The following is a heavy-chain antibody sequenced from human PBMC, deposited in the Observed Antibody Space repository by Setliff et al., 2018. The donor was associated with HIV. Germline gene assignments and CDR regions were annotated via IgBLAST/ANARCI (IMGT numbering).Heavy chain of an antibody. V-gene: IGHV1-2*02. J-gene: IGHJ6*03. CDR2: INPKTGDT. CDR1: GCFFTGYY. D-gene: IGHD2-15*01. CDR3: ARGAADNYYYYMDI. Sequence: ASVKVSCKASGCFFTGYYMHWVRQAPGQGLQWMGWINPKTGDTNYAQKFQGRVTMTRDTSISTLYMELSRLRSEDTAIYYCARGAADNYYYYMDIWGKGTTVTVSS.